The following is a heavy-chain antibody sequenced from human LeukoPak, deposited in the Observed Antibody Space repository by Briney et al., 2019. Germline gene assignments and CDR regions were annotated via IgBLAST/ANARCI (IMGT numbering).Heavy chain of an antibody. Sequence: PSETLSLTCAVSGYSISSGYYWGWIRQPPGKGLEWIGSIYHSGSTYYNPSLKSRVTISVDTSKNQFSLKLSSVTAADTAVYYCARHYGGGGWRWGQGTLVTVSS. D-gene: IGHD2-15*01. CDR2: IYHSGST. J-gene: IGHJ4*02. CDR1: GYSISSGYY. CDR3: ARHYGGGGWR. V-gene: IGHV4-38-2*01.